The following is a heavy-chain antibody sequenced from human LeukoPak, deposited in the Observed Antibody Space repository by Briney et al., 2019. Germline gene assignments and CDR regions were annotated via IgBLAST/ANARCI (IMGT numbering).Heavy chain of an antibody. V-gene: IGHV4-34*01. CDR2: INHSGST. J-gene: IGHJ6*03. CDR3: ARGKSTGGGYWQAGDYYMDV. D-gene: IGHD1-26*01. CDR1: GGSFSGYY. Sequence: SETLSLTCAVSGGSFSGYYWSWIRQPPGKGLEWIGEINHSGSTNYNPSLKSRATISVDTSKNQFSLKLSSVTAADTAVYYCARGKSTGGGYWQAGDYYMDVSGKGTTVTVSS.